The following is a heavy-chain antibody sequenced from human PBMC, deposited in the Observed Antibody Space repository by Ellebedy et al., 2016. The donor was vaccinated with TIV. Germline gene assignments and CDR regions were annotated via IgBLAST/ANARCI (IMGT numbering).Heavy chain of an antibody. V-gene: IGHV3-7*03. CDR2: IKPDGSET. CDR1: GFTFSSYW. D-gene: IGHD1-26*01. CDR3: AKDYS. Sequence: GESLKISCAASGFTFSSYWMSWVRHLPGKGLEWVANIKPDGSETKYVDSVRGRFTISRDNANNTLYLQMTSLRAEDTAVYFCAKDYSWGQGILVTVSS. J-gene: IGHJ4*02.